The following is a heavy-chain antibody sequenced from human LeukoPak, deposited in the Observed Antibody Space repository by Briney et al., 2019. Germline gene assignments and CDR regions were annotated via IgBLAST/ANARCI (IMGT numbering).Heavy chain of an antibody. J-gene: IGHJ4*02. D-gene: IGHD5-24*01. CDR3: ARVNREMATITP. CDR2: IYTSGST. Sequence: SETLSLTCTVSGYSMSSGYYWGWIRQPAGKGLEWIGRIYTSGSTNYNPSLKSRVTISVDTSKNQFSLKLSSVTAADTAVYYCARVNREMATITPWGQGTLVTVSS. CDR1: GYSMSSGYY. V-gene: IGHV4-61*02.